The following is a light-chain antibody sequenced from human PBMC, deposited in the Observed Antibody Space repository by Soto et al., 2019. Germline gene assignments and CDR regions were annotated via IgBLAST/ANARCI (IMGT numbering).Light chain of an antibody. J-gene: IGLJ2*01. Sequence: QSALTQPASVSGSPGQSITISCTGTSSDVGGYIFVSWYQQHPGKAPKFIIYDVRNRPSGVSNRFSGSRSGNTASLTISGLQAEDEADYYCSSYTSSSTVIFGGGTKLTVL. CDR1: SSDVGGYIF. CDR2: DVR. CDR3: SSYTSSSTVI. V-gene: IGLV2-14*03.